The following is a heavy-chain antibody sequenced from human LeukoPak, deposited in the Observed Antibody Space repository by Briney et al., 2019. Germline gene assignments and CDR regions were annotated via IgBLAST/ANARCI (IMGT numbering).Heavy chain of an antibody. J-gene: IGHJ4*02. V-gene: IGHV3-9*01. CDR2: ISWNSGSI. Sequence: GGSLRLSCAASGFTFDDYAMHWVRQAPGKGLEWVSGISWNSGSIGYADSVKGRFTIYRDNAKNSLYLQMNSLRAEDTALYYCAKALCGGDCFGTDYWGQGTLVTVSS. D-gene: IGHD2-21*02. CDR3: AKALCGGDCFGTDY. CDR1: GFTFDDYA.